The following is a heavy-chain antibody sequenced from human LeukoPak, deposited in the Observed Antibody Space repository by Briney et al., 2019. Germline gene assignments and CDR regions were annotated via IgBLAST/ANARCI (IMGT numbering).Heavy chain of an antibody. CDR1: GGSFSGYY. CDR3: ARLTTVTTVRFDY. J-gene: IGHJ4*02. V-gene: IGHV4-34*01. Sequence: NPSETLSLTCAVYGGSFSGYYWSWIRQPPGKGLEWIGEINHSGSTNYNPSLKSRVTISVDTSKNQFSLKLSSVTAADTAVYYCARLTTVTTVRFDYWGQGTLVTVSS. CDR2: INHSGST. D-gene: IGHD4-17*01.